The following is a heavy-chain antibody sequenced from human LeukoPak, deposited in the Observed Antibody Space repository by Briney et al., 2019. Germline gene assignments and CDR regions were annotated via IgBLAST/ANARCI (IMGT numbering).Heavy chain of an antibody. D-gene: IGHD3-9*01. V-gene: IGHV3-48*01. CDR2: ISSSSGLI. Sequence: GGSLRLSCEGSTFSFSRYSMNWVRQAPGKGLEWLSYISSSSGLIYESDAVKGRFTISRDNAKKSLYLQMSSLTAEDTGIYYCAAVATTGYLGYFMYMDVWGKGTTVTVSS. J-gene: IGHJ6*03. CDR3: AAVATTGYLGYFMYMDV. CDR1: TFSFSRYS.